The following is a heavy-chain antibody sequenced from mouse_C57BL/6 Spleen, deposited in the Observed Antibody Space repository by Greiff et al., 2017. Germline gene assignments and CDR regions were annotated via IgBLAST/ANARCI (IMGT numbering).Heavy chain of an antibody. Sequence: EVKLMESEGGLVQPGSSMKISCTASGFTFSDYYLAWVRQVPEKGLEWVANINYDGSSTYYLDSLKSRFIISRDNAKNIVYLQMSSLKSEDTATYYCARVYYCYFYFDYWGQGTTLTVAS. CDR2: INYDGSST. CDR3: ARVYYCYFYFDY. CDR1: GFTFSDYY. J-gene: IGHJ2*01. D-gene: IGHD2-3*01. V-gene: IGHV5-16*01.